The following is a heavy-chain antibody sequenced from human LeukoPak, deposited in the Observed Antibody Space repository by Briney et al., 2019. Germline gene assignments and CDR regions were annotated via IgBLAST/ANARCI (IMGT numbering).Heavy chain of an antibody. J-gene: IGHJ5*02. D-gene: IGHD5-24*01. CDR3: ARPIQEGWFDP. V-gene: IGHV3-21*01. Sequence: GGSLRLSCAAPGFTFSSYSMNWVRQAPGKGLEWVSSISSSSSYIYYADSVKGRFTISRDNAKNSLYLQMNSLRAEDTAVYYCARPIQEGWFDPWGQGTLVTVSS. CDR1: GFTFSSYS. CDR2: ISSSSSYI.